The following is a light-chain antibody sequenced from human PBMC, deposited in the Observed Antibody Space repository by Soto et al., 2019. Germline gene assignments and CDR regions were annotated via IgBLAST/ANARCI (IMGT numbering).Light chain of an antibody. V-gene: IGKV3-15*01. CDR3: QQYNNWWT. CDR2: GAS. CDR1: QSVSSN. Sequence: EIVMTQSPATLSVSPGERATLSCRASQSVSSNLAWYQQKPGQAPMLLIYGASTRATGIPARFSGSGSGTEFTLTISSLQSEDFAVYYCQQYNNWWTFGQGNKVEIK. J-gene: IGKJ1*01.